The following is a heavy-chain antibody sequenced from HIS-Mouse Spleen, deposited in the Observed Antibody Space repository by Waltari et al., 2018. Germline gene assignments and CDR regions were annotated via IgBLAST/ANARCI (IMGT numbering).Heavy chain of an antibody. D-gene: IGHD4-4*01. J-gene: IGHJ4*02. Sequence: QVQLVQSGAEVKKLGASVKVSCKASGYTFTSYDIHWVRQATGQGLEWMGWEKPNSGTTGYAQKGQGRVTMTRNTSISTAYMELSSLRSEDTAVYYCARGHDYSNYFDYWGQGTLVTVSS. CDR1: GYTFTSYD. CDR2: EKPNSGTT. CDR3: ARGHDYSNYFDY. V-gene: IGHV1-8*01.